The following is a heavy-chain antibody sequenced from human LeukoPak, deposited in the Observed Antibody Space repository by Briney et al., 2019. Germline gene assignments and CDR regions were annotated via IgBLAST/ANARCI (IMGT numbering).Heavy chain of an antibody. J-gene: IGHJ4*02. Sequence: SETLSLTCTVSGGFIGSSSYYWGWIRQSPGKGLEWIGSINYSGTTPYNPSLKSRVTISVDTSKNQFSLKLSSVTAADTAVYYCTRSTLMDYWGQGTLVTVSS. V-gene: IGHV4-39*01. D-gene: IGHD2-8*01. CDR3: TRSTLMDY. CDR1: GGFIGSSSYY. CDR2: INYSGTT.